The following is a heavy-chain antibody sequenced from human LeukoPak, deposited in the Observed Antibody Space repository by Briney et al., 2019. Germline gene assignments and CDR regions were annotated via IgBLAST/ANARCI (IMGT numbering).Heavy chain of an antibody. CDR2: IKSRTDGGAT. CDR3: TTDSPIYGSYGGWFDP. Sequence: NPGGSLRLSCTASGFTFTNAWMTWVRQAPGKGLEWVGRIKSRTDGGATDYATPVKGRFSISRDDSKSTLYLQMDSLKTEDTAVYYCTTDSPIYGSYGGWFDPWGQGTLVTVSS. D-gene: IGHD3-10*01. J-gene: IGHJ5*02. CDR1: GFTFTNAW. V-gene: IGHV3-15*01.